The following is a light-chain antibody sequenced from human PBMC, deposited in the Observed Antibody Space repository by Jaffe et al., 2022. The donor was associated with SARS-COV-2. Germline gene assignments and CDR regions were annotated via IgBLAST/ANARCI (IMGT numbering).Light chain of an antibody. CDR2: AAS. J-gene: IGKJ5*01. CDR1: QFVSNY. V-gene: IGKV1-39*01. Sequence: DIQMTQSPSSLSASVGDRVTITCRASQFVSNYLNWYQQKPGKAPDVLIYAASTLQSGVPSRFSGSGSGTNFTLTISSLQPEDFATYFCQQTYNIPPVTFGQGTRLEVK. CDR3: QQTYNIPPVT.